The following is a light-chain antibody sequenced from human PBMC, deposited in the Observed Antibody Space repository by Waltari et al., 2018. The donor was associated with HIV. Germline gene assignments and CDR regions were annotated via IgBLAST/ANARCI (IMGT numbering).Light chain of an antibody. J-gene: IGLJ2*01. CDR2: DVI. V-gene: IGLV2-11*01. Sequence: QSALTQPRSVSGSPGQSVTISCTGTSSDVGGYNYVSWYQQHPGKAPKLMIYDVIKRPSGVPDRCSVSNSGNTASLTISGLQAEDEADYYCCSYAGSCVVFGGGTKLTVL. CDR3: CSYAGSCVV. CDR1: SSDVGGYNY.